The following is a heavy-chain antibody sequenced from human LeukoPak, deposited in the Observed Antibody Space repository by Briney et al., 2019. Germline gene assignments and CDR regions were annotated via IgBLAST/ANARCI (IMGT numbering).Heavy chain of an antibody. CDR1: GFTFNGYA. CDR2: TGGSDDNT. V-gene: IGHV3-23*01. D-gene: IGHD6-19*01. J-gene: IGHJ4*02. Sequence: GGSLRLSCEGSGFTFNGYAFSWVRQAPGKGLEWVAVTGGSDDNTHYADSVKGRFTISRDNAKNSLSLQMNSLRAEDTAVYYYARALSSGLDYWGQGTLVSVSS. CDR3: ARALSSGLDY.